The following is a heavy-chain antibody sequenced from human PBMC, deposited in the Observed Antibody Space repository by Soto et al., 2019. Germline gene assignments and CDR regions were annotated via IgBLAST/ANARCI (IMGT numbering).Heavy chain of an antibody. V-gene: IGHV4-59*01. Sequence: QVQLQESGPGLVKPSETLSLTCTVSGGTISRYYWSWIRQPPGKGLEWIGYMYNTGSTVYNPSSKGRATIPVDXSXNXXSLKLSSVTAAATAVYYCARDLWGYCGTDCYPLDVWGQGTTVTVSS. CDR1: GGTISRYY. J-gene: IGHJ6*02. D-gene: IGHD2-21*02. CDR3: ARDLWGYCGTDCYPLDV. CDR2: MYNTGST.